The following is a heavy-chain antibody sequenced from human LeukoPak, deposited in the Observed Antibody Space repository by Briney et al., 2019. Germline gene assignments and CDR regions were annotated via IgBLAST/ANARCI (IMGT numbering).Heavy chain of an antibody. D-gene: IGHD6-6*01. Sequence: SETLSLTCTVSGGSISSYYWSWIRQPAGKGLEWIGRIYTSGSTNYNPSLKSRVTMSVDTSKNQFSLKLSSVTAADTAVYYCARERAIAAPRDYYYYMDVWGKGTTVTVSS. V-gene: IGHV4-4*07. CDR1: GGSISSYY. CDR3: ARERAIAAPRDYYYYMDV. CDR2: IYTSGST. J-gene: IGHJ6*03.